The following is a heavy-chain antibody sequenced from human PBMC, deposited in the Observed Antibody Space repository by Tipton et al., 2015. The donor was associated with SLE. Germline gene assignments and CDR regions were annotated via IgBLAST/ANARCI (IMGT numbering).Heavy chain of an antibody. CDR1: GFTFSSYA. V-gene: IGHV3-49*04. CDR3: TGGRYYDFWSRI. CDR2: IRSKAYGGTT. D-gene: IGHD3-3*01. J-gene: IGHJ3*02. Sequence: SLRLSCAASGFTFSSYAMHWVRQAPGKGLEWVGFIRSKAYGGTTEYAASVKGRFTISRDDSKSIAYLQMNSLKTEDTAVYYCTGGRYYDFWSRIWGQGTMVTVSS.